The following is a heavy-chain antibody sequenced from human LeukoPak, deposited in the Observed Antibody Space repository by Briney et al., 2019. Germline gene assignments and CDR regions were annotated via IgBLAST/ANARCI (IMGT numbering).Heavy chain of an antibody. CDR2: IYPGDSDT. V-gene: IGHV5-51*01. D-gene: IGHD6-19*01. Sequence: GESLKISCLGSGYSFNHYWIGWVRQMPGKGLEWMGIIYPGDSDTRYSPSFQGQVTISADKSISTAYLQWSSLKASDTAMYYCARAPVQGSSGWYGWFDPWGQGTLVTVSS. CDR3: ARAPVQGSSGWYGWFDP. J-gene: IGHJ5*02. CDR1: GYSFNHYW.